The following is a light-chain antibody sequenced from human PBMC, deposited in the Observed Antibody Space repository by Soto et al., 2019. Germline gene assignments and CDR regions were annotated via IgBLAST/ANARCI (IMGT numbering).Light chain of an antibody. V-gene: IGLV2-14*03. CDR3: VSFTSLTTYV. J-gene: IGLJ1*01. Sequence: QSVLTQPASVSASPGQSITISCTGTSSDVGGSNFVSWYQQHPGKPPKLIIYDVATRPSGVSKCFSGYKSGSTASLIISRLQNEDDADYYCVSFTSLTTYVFGSGTKLTVL. CDR2: DVA. CDR1: SSDVGGSNF.